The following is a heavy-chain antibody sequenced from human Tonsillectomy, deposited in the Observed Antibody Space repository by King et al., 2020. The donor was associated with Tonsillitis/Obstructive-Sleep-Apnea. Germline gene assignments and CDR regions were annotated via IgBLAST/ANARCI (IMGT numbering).Heavy chain of an antibody. D-gene: IGHD1-26*01. J-gene: IGHJ3*02. V-gene: IGHV4-39*01. CDR3: ARQMGRRAAPGAFDI. CDR1: GGSISSSSYY. CDR2: IYYSGST. Sequence: QLQESGPGLVKPSETLSLTCTVSGGSISSSSYYWGWIRQPPGKGLEWIGSIYYSGSTYYNPSLKSRVTISVDTSKNQFSLKLSSVTAADTAVYYCARQMGRRAAPGAFDIWGQGTMVTVSS.